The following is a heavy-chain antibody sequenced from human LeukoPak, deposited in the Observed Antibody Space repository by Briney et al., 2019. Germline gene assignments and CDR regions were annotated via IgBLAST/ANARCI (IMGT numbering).Heavy chain of an antibody. V-gene: IGHV3-21*01. D-gene: IGHD3-22*01. J-gene: IGHJ4*02. CDR3: ARLASAAYDTRFPLGDFDY. CDR2: ISSSSSYI. Sequence: GGSLRPSCAASGFTFSSYSMNWVRQAPGKELEWVSSISSSSSYIYYADSVKGRFTISRDNAKNSLYLQMNGLRAEDTAVYYCARLASAAYDTRFPLGDFDYWGQGTLVTVSS. CDR1: GFTFSSYS.